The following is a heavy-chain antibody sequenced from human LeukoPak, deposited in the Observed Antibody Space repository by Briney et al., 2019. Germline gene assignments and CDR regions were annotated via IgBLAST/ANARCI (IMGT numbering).Heavy chain of an antibody. V-gene: IGHV1-69*05. CDR2: IIPIFGTA. D-gene: IGHD6-19*01. Sequence: SSVKVSCKASGGTFSSYAISWVRQSPGQELEWMGRIIPIFGTANYAQKFQGRVTITTDESTSTAYKELSSLRSEDTAVYYCAAVIAVAGFDYWGQGTLVTVSS. CDR3: AAVIAVAGFDY. CDR1: GGTFSSYA. J-gene: IGHJ4*02.